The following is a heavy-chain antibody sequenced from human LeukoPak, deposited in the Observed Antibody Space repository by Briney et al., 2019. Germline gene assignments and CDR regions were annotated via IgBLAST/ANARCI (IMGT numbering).Heavy chain of an antibody. CDR2: IHYGSNK. V-gene: IGHV3-30*02. J-gene: IGHJ4*02. Sequence: PGGSLRLSCAASGFTFSSYGMQWVRQAPGKGLEWVAFIHYGSNKYYANSVKGRFTISRDNAKNTLYLQMNSLRAEDTAVYYCARDTGAAYWGQGTLVTVSS. CDR3: ARDTGAAY. D-gene: IGHD1-14*01. CDR1: GFTFSSYG.